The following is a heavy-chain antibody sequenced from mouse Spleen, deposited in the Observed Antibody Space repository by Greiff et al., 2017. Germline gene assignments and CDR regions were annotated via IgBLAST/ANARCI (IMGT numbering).Heavy chain of an antibody. CDR1: GFTFSSYA. Sequence: EVQLVESGGGLVKPGGSLKLSCAASGFTFSSYAMSWVRQTPEKRLEWVATISSGGSYTYYPDSVKGRFTISRDNAKNTLYLQMSSLRSEDTAMYYGARQAYYKGYFDYWGQGTTLTVSS. J-gene: IGHJ2*01. CDR3: ARQAYYKGYFDY. CDR2: ISSGGSYT. D-gene: IGHD2-12*01. V-gene: IGHV5-9-3*01.